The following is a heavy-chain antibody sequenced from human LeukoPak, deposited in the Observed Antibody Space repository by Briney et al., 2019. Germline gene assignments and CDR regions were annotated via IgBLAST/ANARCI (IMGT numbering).Heavy chain of an antibody. Sequence: HPGRSLRLSCAASGFTFSSYGMHWVHQAPGKGLEWVAVIWYDGSNKYYADSVKGRFTISRDNSKNTLYLQMNSLRAEDTAVYYCARDSEGYYDSSGYYLDYWGQGTLVTVSS. V-gene: IGHV3-33*01. CDR3: ARDSEGYYDSSGYYLDY. CDR2: IWYDGSNK. D-gene: IGHD3-22*01. J-gene: IGHJ4*02. CDR1: GFTFSSYG.